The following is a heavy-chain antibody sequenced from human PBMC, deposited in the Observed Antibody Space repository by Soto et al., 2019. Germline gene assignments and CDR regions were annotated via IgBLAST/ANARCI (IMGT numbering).Heavy chain of an antibody. CDR1: VGSISAYY. D-gene: IGHD3-9*01. J-gene: IGHJ4*02. CDR2: IYYTGGT. CDR3: ARTLVTGYSDS. V-gene: IGHV4-59*01. Sequence: QVQLQESGPGLVRPSETLSLTCTVPVGSISAYYWGWVRQPPGQGLEWLGHIYYTGGTRYNPPLKSRLTNSVDTHRPPLSLRLNSVTAAHTAVYYCARTLVTGYSDSWGQGTLVTVSS.